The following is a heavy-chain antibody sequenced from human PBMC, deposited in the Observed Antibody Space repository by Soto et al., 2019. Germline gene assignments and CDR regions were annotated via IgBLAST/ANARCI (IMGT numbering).Heavy chain of an antibody. CDR2: ISDDGTNK. Sequence: VQLVESGGGVVQPGKSLRLSCAASGFTFRTYAFHWVRQAPGKGLEWVAVISDDGTNKYYADSVRGRVTISRDNSKDTVGLEMDSLRPDDTAVYYCARGILRVTLSSAPVVWGRGTLVTVSS. V-gene: IGHV3-30*14. CDR1: GFTFRTYA. D-gene: IGHD2-21*02. CDR3: ARGILRVTLSSAPVV. J-gene: IGHJ2*01.